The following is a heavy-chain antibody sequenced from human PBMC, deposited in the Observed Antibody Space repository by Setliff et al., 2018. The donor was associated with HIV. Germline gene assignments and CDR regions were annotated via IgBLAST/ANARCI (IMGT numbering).Heavy chain of an antibody. J-gene: IGHJ4*02. CDR3: ARAGRGGGSYWTFDY. Sequence: GESLKISCKGSEYSLTNNWIGWVRQMPGKGLEWMGIIYPGDSDIRYSPSFQGQVTISADKAISTAYLQWSSLKASDTGMYYCARAGRGGGSYWTFDYWGQGTLVTVSS. V-gene: IGHV5-51*01. CDR1: EYSLTNNW. CDR2: IYPGDSDI. D-gene: IGHD1-26*01.